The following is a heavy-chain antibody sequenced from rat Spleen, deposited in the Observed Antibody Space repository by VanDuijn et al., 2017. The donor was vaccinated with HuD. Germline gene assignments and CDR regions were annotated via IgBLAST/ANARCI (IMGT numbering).Heavy chain of an antibody. J-gene: IGHJ3*01. V-gene: IGHV5S23*01. CDR2: ISYDGGST. Sequence: EVQLVESGGGLVQPGRSLKLSCAASGFTFSNYGMAWVRQAPKKGLEWVAYISYDGGSTYYRDSVKGRFTISRDNGKNTLYLQMDSLRSEDTATYYCASAGSRVSRFAYWGQGTLVTVSS. CDR3: ASAGSRVSRFAY. CDR1: GFTFSNYG. D-gene: IGHD1-4*01.